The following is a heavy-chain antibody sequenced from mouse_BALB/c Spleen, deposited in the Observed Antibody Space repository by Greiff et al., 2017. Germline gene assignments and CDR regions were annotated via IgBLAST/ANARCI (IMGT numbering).Heavy chain of an antibody. J-gene: IGHJ3*01. CDR3: TSGNYWFAY. Sequence: EVQRVESGGGLVQPGGSMKLSCVASGFTFSNYWMNWVRQSPEKGLEWVAEIRLKSNNYATHYAESVKGRFTISRDDSKSSVYLQMNNLRAEDTGIYYCTSGNYWFAYWGQGTLVTVSA. CDR1: GFTFSNYW. V-gene: IGHV6-6*02. D-gene: IGHD2-1*01. CDR2: IRLKSNNYAT.